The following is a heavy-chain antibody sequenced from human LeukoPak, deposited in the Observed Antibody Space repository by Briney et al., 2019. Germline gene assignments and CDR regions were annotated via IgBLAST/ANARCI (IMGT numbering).Heavy chain of an antibody. Sequence: GGSLRLSCAASRFTFSTYVMSWVRQAPGKGLECVSAINSGGDITYYADSVKGRFTISRDNSKNTLYLQMNSLRVEDTAVYYCAKVSGRIQIWPQPFGDGMDVWGQGTTVTVSS. CDR1: RFTFSTYV. CDR2: INSGGDIT. J-gene: IGHJ6*02. V-gene: IGHV3-23*01. CDR3: AKVSGRIQIWPQPFGDGMDV. D-gene: IGHD5-18*01.